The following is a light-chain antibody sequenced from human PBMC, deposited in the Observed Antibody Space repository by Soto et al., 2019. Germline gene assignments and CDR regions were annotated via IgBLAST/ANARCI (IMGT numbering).Light chain of an antibody. CDR2: GAS. CDR3: QQASSFPWLS. J-gene: IGKJ4*01. CDR1: RGIGSW. Sequence: DIQMTQSPSSVSASVGDRVTITCRASRGIGSWLAWYQQKPGKAPRLLIYGASTLQSGVPSRFSGSGSGTDFTLTITSLQPEDFATYYCQQASSFPWLSFGAGSKVEV. V-gene: IGKV1-12*02.